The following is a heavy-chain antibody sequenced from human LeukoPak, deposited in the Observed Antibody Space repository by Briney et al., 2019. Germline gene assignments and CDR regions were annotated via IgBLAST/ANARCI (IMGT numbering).Heavy chain of an antibody. V-gene: IGHV1-18*01. CDR1: GYTFTSYG. CDR2: ISTYNGNT. D-gene: IGHD3-3*01. Sequence: ASVKVSCKASGYTFTSYGISWVRQAPGQGLEWMGWISTYNGNTNYAQKLQGRVTMTTDTSTSTAYMELRSLRSDDTAVYYCARSITIFGVVIPFDYWGQGTLVTVSS. CDR3: ARSITIFGVVIPFDY. J-gene: IGHJ4*02.